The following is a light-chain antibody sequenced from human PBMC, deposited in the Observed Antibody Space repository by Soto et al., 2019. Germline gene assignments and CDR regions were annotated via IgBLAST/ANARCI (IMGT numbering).Light chain of an antibody. V-gene: IGKV3-11*01. CDR1: QSVSSY. CDR2: DAS. CDR3: QQRSNWPPIT. J-gene: IGKJ5*01. Sequence: EIVLTQSPATLSLSPGERATLSCRASQSVSSYLAWYQQKPGQAPRLLIYDASNRATGIPARFSGSGSGTAFTLTISSLEPEVFAVYYCQQRSNWPPITFGQGTRLEIK.